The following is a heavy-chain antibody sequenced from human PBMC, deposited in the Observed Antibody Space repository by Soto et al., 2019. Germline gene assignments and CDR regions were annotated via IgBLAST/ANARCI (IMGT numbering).Heavy chain of an antibody. CDR1: GGSITDYS. J-gene: IGHJ5*02. CDR2: IFSSGST. CDR3: ARDQGVVVTADNWFDP. Sequence: SETLSLTCTVSGGSITDYSWVWIRQPAGKGLEWIGRIFSSGSTNYNPSLKGRITMSLDMSKNQFSLKLNSATATDTAVYFCARDQGVVVTADNWFDPWGQGILGTVSS. D-gene: IGHD2-21*02. V-gene: IGHV4-4*07.